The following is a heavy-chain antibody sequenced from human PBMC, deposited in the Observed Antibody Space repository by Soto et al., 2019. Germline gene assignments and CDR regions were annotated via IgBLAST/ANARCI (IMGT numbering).Heavy chain of an antibody. CDR2: IYPGDSDT. CDR3: ASLGASKIRGVINNWFDP. V-gene: IGHV5-51*01. CDR1: GYSFTSYW. Sequence: PGESLKISCKGSGYSFTSYWIGWVRQMPGKGLEWMGIIYPGDSDTRYSPSFQGQVTISADTSKNQFSLKLSSVTAADTAVYYCASLGASKIRGVINNWFDPWGQGTLVTVSS. J-gene: IGHJ5*02. D-gene: IGHD3-10*01.